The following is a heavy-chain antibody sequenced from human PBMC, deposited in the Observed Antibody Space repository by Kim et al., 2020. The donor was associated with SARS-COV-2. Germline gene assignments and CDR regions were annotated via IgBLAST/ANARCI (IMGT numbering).Heavy chain of an antibody. CDR2: P. D-gene: IGHD3-10*01. V-gene: IGHV1-46*01. J-gene: IGHJ5*02. Sequence: PTYTQKFQGRVTMNRDTSTSTVYMELSSLTSDDTAVYYCARGLGSTSYYSPWGQGTLVTVSS. CDR3: ARGLGSTSYYSP.